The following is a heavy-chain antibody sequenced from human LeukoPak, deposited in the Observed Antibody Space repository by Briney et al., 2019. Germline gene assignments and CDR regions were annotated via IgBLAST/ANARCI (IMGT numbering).Heavy chain of an antibody. Sequence: KPSETLSLTCTVSGGSISSSSYYWGWIRQPPGKGLEWIGTMPYDENVSDNEIPSYNPSLKRRVTISADTSKNQLSLKVNSVTAADTASYYCARLTLTGVGGRGWFDAWGQGTLVIVSS. J-gene: IGHJ5*02. D-gene: IGHD3-3*01. CDR3: ARLTLTGVGGRGWFDA. CDR1: GGSISSSSYY. V-gene: IGHV4-39*01. CDR2: VSDNEIP.